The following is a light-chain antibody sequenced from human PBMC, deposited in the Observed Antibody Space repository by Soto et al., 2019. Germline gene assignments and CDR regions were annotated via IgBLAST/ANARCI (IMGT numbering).Light chain of an antibody. CDR2: LGS. V-gene: IGKV2-28*01. CDR3: MQALQTPWK. CDR1: QSLLHSNEYNY. Sequence: DIVMTQSPLSLPVTPGEPASISCRSSQSLLHSNEYNYLDCYLQKPGQSPQLLIYLGSNRAYGVPDRFSGSGSSTDFTLKISRVEAEDVGVYYCMQALQTPWKCGQGTKVDIK. J-gene: IGKJ1*01.